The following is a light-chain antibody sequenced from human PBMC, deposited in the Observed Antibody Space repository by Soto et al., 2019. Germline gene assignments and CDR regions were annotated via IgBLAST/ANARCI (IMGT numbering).Light chain of an antibody. J-gene: IGLJ1*01. CDR2: EVS. CDR3: SSYSSSILV. V-gene: IGLV2-14*01. CDR1: SSDVGGYKY. Sequence: QSVLTQPASVSGSPGQSSTIACTGTSSDVGGYKYVSWYQQHPGKAPKLMIYEVSNRPSGVSNRFSGSKSGNTASLTISGLQAEDEADYYCSSYSSSILVFGTGTKLTVL.